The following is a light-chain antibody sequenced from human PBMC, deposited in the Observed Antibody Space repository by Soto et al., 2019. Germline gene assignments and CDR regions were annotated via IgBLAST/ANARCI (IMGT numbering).Light chain of an antibody. V-gene: IGLV1-40*01. Sequence: QAVVTQPPSVSGAPGQRVTISCTGSSSNIGTPYDVHWYQQLPGTAPKLLIYGNSNRPSGVPDRFSGSKSGTSASLAITGLQAEDEADYACQSYDSSLSGDVIFGGGTKLTVL. CDR3: QSYDSSLSGDVI. CDR2: GNS. CDR1: SSNIGTPYD. J-gene: IGLJ2*01.